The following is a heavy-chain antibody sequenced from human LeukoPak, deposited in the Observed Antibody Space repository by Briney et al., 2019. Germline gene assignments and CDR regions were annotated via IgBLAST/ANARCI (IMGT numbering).Heavy chain of an antibody. Sequence: GGSLRLSCAASGLTFSRYWMSWVRQAPGKGLEWVANIRQDGSEKFYVDSVKGRFTISRDNAKSSLYLQMNSLRAEDTAVYYCARDQSRGWDCWGQGTLVTVSS. J-gene: IGHJ4*02. CDR3: ARDQSRGWDC. V-gene: IGHV3-7*01. CDR2: IRQDGSEK. CDR1: GLTFSRYW. D-gene: IGHD1-26*01.